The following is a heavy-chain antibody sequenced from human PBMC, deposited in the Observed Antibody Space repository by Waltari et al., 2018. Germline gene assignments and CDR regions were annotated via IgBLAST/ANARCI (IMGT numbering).Heavy chain of an antibody. CDR2: INGGVGSGAT. V-gene: IGHV3-23*04. D-gene: IGHD3-3*01. Sequence: EVQLVESGGGLVHPGGSLRLSCAASGLTFSNYAMSWVRQTPGKGLEWVSAINGGVGSGATYYADSVKGRFTISRDNSKNTLYLQMNSLRAEDTAVYYCAKDKYFDFWSGYYYFDYWGPGTLVTVSS. CDR1: GLTFSNYA. J-gene: IGHJ4*02. CDR3: AKDKYFDFWSGYYYFDY.